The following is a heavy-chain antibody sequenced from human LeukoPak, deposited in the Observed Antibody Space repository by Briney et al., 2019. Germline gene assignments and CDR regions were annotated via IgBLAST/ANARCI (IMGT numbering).Heavy chain of an antibody. CDR3: ATNWFAGSWPNWFDP. CDR2: INPSGGST. Sequence: ASVKVSCKASGYTFTSYYMHWVRQAPGQGLEWMGIINPSGGSTSYAQKFQGRVTMTRDMSTSTAYMELSSLRSEDPAVYYCATNWFAGSWPNWFDPWGQGTLVTVSS. D-gene: IGHD6-13*01. J-gene: IGHJ5*02. V-gene: IGHV1-46*01. CDR1: GYTFTSYY.